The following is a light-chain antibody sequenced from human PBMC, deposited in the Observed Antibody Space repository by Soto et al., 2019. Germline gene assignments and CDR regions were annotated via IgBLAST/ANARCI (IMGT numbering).Light chain of an antibody. J-gene: IGKJ1*01. CDR3: QQFNSFPWT. V-gene: IGKV1-13*02. Sequence: AIQLTQSPSSLSASVGDRVTITCRASQGISSALAWYQQKPGKAPKLLIYDASYLESGVPSRFSGSGSGTDFTLTISSLQPEDFATYYCQQFNSFPWTFGQGTKVEIK. CDR2: DAS. CDR1: QGISSA.